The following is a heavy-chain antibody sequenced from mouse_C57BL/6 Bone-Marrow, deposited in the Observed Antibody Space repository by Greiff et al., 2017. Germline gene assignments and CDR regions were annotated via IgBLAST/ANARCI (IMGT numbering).Heavy chain of an antibody. Sequence: EVKVEESGPGLVKPSQSLSLTCSVTGYYITSGYYWNWIRQFPGNKLEWMGYISYDGSNNSNPSLENRISITRDTTKNQFFLKLNSVTTEDTATYYCARDGHVAYWGQGTRVTVSA. CDR2: ISYDGSN. CDR1: GYYITSGYY. J-gene: IGHJ3*01. V-gene: IGHV3-6*01. CDR3: ARDGHVAY.